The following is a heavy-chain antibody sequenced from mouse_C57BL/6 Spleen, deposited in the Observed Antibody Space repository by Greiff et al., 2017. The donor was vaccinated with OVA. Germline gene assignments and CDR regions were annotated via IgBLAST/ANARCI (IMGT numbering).Heavy chain of an antibody. J-gene: IGHJ2*01. D-gene: IGHD2-3*01. CDR3: ARGDGYYFDY. CDR2: ISDGGSYP. Sequence: EVQVVASGGGLVNPGGSLQLSCAASGFTFSSYAMSWVRPTPEKRLEWVATISDGGSYPYSPDNVKGRFTISRDNAKNNLYLQMSHLKSEDTAMYYCARGDGYYFDYWGQGTTLTVSS. V-gene: IGHV5-4*01. CDR1: GFTFSSYA.